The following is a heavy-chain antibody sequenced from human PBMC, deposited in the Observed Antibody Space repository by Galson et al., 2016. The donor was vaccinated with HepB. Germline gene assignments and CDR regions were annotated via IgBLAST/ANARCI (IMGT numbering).Heavy chain of an antibody. D-gene: IGHD3-9*01. CDR2: ISYDGSNE. CDR1: QFTFSSYG. V-gene: IGHV3-30*18. CDR3: EKTPRKLRYFDWISGLDY. Sequence: SLRLSCAASQFTFSSYGMHWVRQAPGKGLEWVAVISYDGSNEYYGDSVKGRFTISRDNSKSTLYLQMNNVTTEDTAVYYCEKTPRKLRYFDWISGLDYWGQGTLVIVSS. J-gene: IGHJ4*02.